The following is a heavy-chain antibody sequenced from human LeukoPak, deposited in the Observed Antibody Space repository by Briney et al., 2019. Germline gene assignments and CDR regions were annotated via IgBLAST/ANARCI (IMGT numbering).Heavy chain of an antibody. CDR1: GFTFISNW. V-gene: IGHV3-74*01. D-gene: IGHD6-6*01. CDR3: VAIVSARPR. CDR2: IDSDGSTT. J-gene: IGHJ4*02. Sequence: GGSLRLSCAASGFTFISNWMHWVRQAPGKGLVWVSRIDSDGSTTNLADSVKGRFTISRDNSKNTLYLQMNSLRAEDTAVYHCVAIVSARPRWGQGTLVTVSS.